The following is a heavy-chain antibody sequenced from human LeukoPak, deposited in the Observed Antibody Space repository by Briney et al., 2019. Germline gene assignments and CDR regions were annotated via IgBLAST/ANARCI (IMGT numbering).Heavy chain of an antibody. CDR1: GFTFSSYG. CDR3: ASGLLTSSSGYPYFET. V-gene: IGHV3-48*04. Sequence: GGSLRLSCAASGFTFSSYGMHWVRQAPGQGLEWISYISHTSRTIYYAEPVKGRFTISRDNTEKLVYLQMNSLRADDTAVYYCASGLLTSSSGYPYFETWGQGTLVTVSS. D-gene: IGHD3-22*01. CDR2: ISHTSRTI. J-gene: IGHJ5*02.